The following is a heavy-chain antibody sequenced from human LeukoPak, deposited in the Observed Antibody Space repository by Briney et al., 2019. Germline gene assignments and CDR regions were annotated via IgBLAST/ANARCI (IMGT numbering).Heavy chain of an antibody. CDR1: GGSISSGGYY. CDR2: IYYSGST. V-gene: IGHV4-31*03. D-gene: IGHD2-2*01. J-gene: IGHJ2*01. CDR3: ARGLGYCSSTSCQYWYFDL. Sequence: SETLSLTCTVSGGSISSGGYYWSWIRQHPGQGLEWIGYIYYSGSTYYNPSLKSRVTISVDTSKNQFSLKLSSVTAADTAVYYCARGLGYCSSTSCQYWYFDLWGRGTLVTVSS.